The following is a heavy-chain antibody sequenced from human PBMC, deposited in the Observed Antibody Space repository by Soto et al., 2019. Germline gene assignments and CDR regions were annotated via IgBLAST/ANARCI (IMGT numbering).Heavy chain of an antibody. CDR1: GYTFTGYY. J-gene: IGHJ5*01. D-gene: IGHD1-1*01. Sequence: ASVKVSCKASGYTFTGYYMHWVRQAPGQGLEWMGWINPNSGGTNYAQKFRGWVTMTRDTSISTAYMELSRLRSDDTAVYYCARDSMGAWNDESNWFDSWGQGTPVTVSS. CDR3: ARDSMGAWNDESNWFDS. CDR2: INPNSGGT. V-gene: IGHV1-2*04.